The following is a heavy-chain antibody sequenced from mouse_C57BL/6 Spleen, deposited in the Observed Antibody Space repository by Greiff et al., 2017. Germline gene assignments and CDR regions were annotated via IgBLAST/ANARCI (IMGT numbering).Heavy chain of an antibody. CDR1: GYTFTSYT. V-gene: IGHV1-4*01. D-gene: IGHD4-1*01. CDR3: ARQNWDEGYFDY. J-gene: IGHJ2*01. CDR2: INPSSGYT. Sequence: QVHVKQSGAELARPGASVKMSCKASGYTFTSYTMHWVKQRPGQGLEWIGYINPSSGYTKYNQKFKDKATLTADKSSSTAYMQLSSLTSEDSAVYYCARQNWDEGYFDYWGQGTTLTVSS.